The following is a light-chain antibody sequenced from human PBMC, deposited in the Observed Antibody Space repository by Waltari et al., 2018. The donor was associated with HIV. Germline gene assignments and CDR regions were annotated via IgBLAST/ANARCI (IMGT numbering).Light chain of an antibody. V-gene: IGLV3-19*01. CDR2: GKN. Sequence: SSELTQDPAVYVALGQTVRITCQGDSLRSYYASWYQQKPGQAPVLVIYGKNNRPSGIPERFSGSSSGNTASLTITGAQAEDEADYYCNSRDSSGNHWVFGGGTKLTVL. CDR3: NSRDSSGNHWV. J-gene: IGLJ3*02. CDR1: SLRSYY.